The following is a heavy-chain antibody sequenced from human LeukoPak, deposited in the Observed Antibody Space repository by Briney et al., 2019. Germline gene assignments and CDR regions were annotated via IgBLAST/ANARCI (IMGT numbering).Heavy chain of an antibody. CDR2: IYYSGST. V-gene: IGHV4-59*01. J-gene: IGHJ5*02. Sequence: SETLSLTCTVSSGSISSYYWSWIRQHPGTGLEWIGYIYYSGSTNYNPSLKSRVTISVDTSKNQFSLKLSSVTAADTAVYYCAREVLPEAYYYGSGRHGWFDPWGQGTLVTVSS. CDR1: SGSISSYY. CDR3: AREVLPEAYYYGSGRHGWFDP. D-gene: IGHD3-10*01.